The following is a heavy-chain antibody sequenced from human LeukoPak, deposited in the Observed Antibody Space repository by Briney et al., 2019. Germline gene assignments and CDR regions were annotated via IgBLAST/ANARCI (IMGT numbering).Heavy chain of an antibody. V-gene: IGHV2-5*02. CDR1: GFSLSTSGVG. Sequence: GPTQMKPTQTLTLTCTFSGFSLSTSGVGVGWVRQPPGKALECLRLLYWDGDHRYSPSLKSRFTITKDTSKNLVVLTLTDMDPVDTARYYCAHRSVAQAGWFDTWGQGTLVTVSS. CDR2: LYWDGDH. CDR3: AHRSVAQAGWFDT. J-gene: IGHJ5*02. D-gene: IGHD6-6*01.